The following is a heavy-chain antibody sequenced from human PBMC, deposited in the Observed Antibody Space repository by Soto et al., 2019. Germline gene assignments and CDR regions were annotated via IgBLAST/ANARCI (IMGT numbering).Heavy chain of an antibody. D-gene: IGHD3-16*01. J-gene: IGHJ3*02. V-gene: IGHV1-8*01. CDR2: MNPHSGNT. Sequence: QVQLVQSGAEVKKPGASVKVSCKASGYTFTGYDINWVRQATGQGLEWMGWMNPHSGNTNYAQKFQGRVTMTRNTSISTAYMELSSLRAEDTAMYYCARGRGIIGVGIWGQGTMVTVSS. CDR1: GYTFTGYD. CDR3: ARGRGIIGVGI.